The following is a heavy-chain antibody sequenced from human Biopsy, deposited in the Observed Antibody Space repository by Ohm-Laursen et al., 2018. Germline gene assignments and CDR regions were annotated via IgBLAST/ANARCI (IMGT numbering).Heavy chain of an antibody. D-gene: IGHD6-19*01. CDR3: ARGRRTSGWPYFAN. V-gene: IGHV4-61*01. CDR1: GDSLSSGPDN. CDR2: IYSGGNT. J-gene: IGHJ4*02. Sequence: GTLSLTCTVSGDSLSSGPDNWGWIRQPPGQGLEYIGFIYSGGNTNYNPSLQNRVTMSVDTSKNQFSLKLSSVIAADTAVYYCARGRRTSGWPYFANWGQGTLSPSPQ.